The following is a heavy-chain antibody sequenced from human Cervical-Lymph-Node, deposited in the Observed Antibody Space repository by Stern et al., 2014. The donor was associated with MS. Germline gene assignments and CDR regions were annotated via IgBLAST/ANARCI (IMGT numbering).Heavy chain of an antibody. CDR1: GYTFTSYY. Sequence: QVQLVESGAEVKKPGASGKVSCKASGYTFTSYYMHWVRQAPGQGLAWMGIINPSAGNTRYGTQLQGRLTKARETSTRTVYMELSSLRSEDTAVYYWARDPDSSSDYWGQGTLVTVSS. CDR3: ARDPDSSSDY. D-gene: IGHD6-13*01. V-gene: IGHV1-46*01. J-gene: IGHJ4*02. CDR2: INPSAGNT.